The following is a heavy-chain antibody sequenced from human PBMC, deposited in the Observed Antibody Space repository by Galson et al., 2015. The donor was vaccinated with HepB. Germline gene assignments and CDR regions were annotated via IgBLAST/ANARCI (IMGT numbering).Heavy chain of an antibody. CDR3: VGDHWYFDV. CDR1: EDSVSSDSAA. V-gene: IGHV6-1*01. CDR2: TYYRSKWHN. J-gene: IGHJ2*01. Sequence: CAISEDSVSSDSAAWNWIRQSPSRGLEWLGRTYYRSKWHNDYAVSVKGRIAINPDTSKNQFSLQLNSVTPEDTAVYYCVGDHWYFDVWGRGTLVTVSS.